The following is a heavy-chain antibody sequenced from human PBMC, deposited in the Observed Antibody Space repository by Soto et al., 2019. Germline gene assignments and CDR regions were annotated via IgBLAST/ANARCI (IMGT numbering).Heavy chain of an antibody. J-gene: IGHJ6*03. CDR2: ISSSSSYI. Sequence: GGSLRLSCAASGFTFSSYSMNWVRQAPGKGLEWVSSISSSSSYIYYADSVKGRFTISRDNAKNSLYLQMNSLRAEDTAVYYCARDKIYYYGSGSYRLYYYYYMDVWGKGTTVTVSS. V-gene: IGHV3-21*01. CDR3: ARDKIYYYGSGSYRLYYYYYMDV. CDR1: GFTFSSYS. D-gene: IGHD3-10*01.